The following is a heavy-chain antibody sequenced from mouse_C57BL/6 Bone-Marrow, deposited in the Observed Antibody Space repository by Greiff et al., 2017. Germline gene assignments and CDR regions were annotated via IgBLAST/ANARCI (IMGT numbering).Heavy chain of an antibody. CDR3: ARSAFITTAVAGGFAY. CDR1: GYTFTSYW. Sequence: LQQPGAELVKPGASVKLSCKASGYTFTSYWMHWVKQRPGQGLEWIGMIHPNSGSTNYNEKFKSKATLTVDKSSSTAYMQLSSLTSEDSAVYYCARSAFITTAVAGGFAYWGQGTLVTVSA. J-gene: IGHJ3*01. D-gene: IGHD1-1*01. V-gene: IGHV1-64*01. CDR2: IHPNSGST.